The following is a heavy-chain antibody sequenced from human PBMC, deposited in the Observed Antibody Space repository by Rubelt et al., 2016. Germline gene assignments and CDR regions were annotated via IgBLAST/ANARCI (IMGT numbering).Heavy chain of an antibody. J-gene: IGHJ4*02. V-gene: IGHV1-69*12. D-gene: IGHD6-19*01. CDR2: IIPIFGTA. CDR3: GRGEIAVGGRSYLDY. CDR1: GGTFSSYA. Sequence: QVQLVQSGAEVKKPGSSVKVSCKASGGTFSSYAISWVRQAPGQGLEWMGGIIPIFGTANFVQKYPCGVPISADGSTRPAFMGLGSLRAGDLGVYCCGRGEIAVGGRSYLDYWGQGTLVTVSS.